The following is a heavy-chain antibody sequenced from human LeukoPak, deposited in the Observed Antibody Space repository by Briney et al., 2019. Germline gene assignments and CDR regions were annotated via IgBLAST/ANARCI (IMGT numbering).Heavy chain of an antibody. Sequence: PGGSLRLSCAASGFTFSSYGMHWVRQAPGKGLEWVAVKWYDGSNKYYADSVKGRFTISRDNSKNTLYLQMNSLRAEDTAVYYCARAPDHYYGSLYFDYWGQGTLVTVSS. CDR3: ARAPDHYYGSLYFDY. J-gene: IGHJ4*02. CDR1: GFTFSSYG. CDR2: KWYDGSNK. D-gene: IGHD3-10*01. V-gene: IGHV3-33*01.